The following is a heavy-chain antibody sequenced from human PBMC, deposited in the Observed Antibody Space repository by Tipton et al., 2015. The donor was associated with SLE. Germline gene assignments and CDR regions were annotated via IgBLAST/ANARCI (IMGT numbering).Heavy chain of an antibody. V-gene: IGHV4-34*01. J-gene: IGHJ3*02. CDR3: ARESLGVQDAFDI. D-gene: IGHD1-26*01. CDR1: GGPFSGYY. CDR2: INHSGST. Sequence: TLSLTCAVYGGPFSGYYWSWIRQPPGKGLEWIGEINHSGSTNYNPSLKSRVTISVDTSKNQFSLKLSSVTAADTAVDYCARESLGVQDAFDIWGQGTMVTVSS.